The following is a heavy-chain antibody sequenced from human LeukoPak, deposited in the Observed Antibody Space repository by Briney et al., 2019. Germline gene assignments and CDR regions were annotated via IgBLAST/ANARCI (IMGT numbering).Heavy chain of an antibody. CDR3: AGRVTGYSSGYVY. CDR1: GFTFSNYA. V-gene: IGHV3-23*01. J-gene: IGHJ4*02. Sequence: GSLRFSCVASGFTFSNYAMSWVRQAPEKGLDWVSVISGSAHKIRYADSVKGRFTISRDNSENTVYLQMNNLRAEDTALYYCAGRVTGYSSGYVYWGQGTLVTVSS. CDR2: ISGSAHKI. D-gene: IGHD5-18*01.